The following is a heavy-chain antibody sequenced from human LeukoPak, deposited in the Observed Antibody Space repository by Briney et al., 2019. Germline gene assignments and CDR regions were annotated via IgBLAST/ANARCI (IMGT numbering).Heavy chain of an antibody. Sequence: GSLRLSCAASGFTFSSYWMSWVRQAPGKGLEWVANIKQDGSEKYYVDSVKGRFTISRDNAKNSLYLQMNSLRAEDTAVYYCARDRNTKGYGSGGSCYWFDPWGQGTLVTVSS. CDR2: IKQDGSEK. D-gene: IGHD2-15*01. V-gene: IGHV3-7*01. J-gene: IGHJ5*02. CDR3: ARDRNTKGYGSGGSCYWFDP. CDR1: GFTFSSYW.